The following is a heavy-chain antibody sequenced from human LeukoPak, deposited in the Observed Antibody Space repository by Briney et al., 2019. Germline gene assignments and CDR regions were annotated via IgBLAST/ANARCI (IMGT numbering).Heavy chain of an antibody. J-gene: IGHJ6*03. CDR1: GFTFSSYA. CDR2: ISGSSGST. Sequence: GGSLRLSCAASGFTFSSYAMSWVRQAPGKGLEWVSAISGSSGSTYYADSVKGRFTISRDNSKNTLYLQMNSLRAEDTAVYYCAEDPPPYSSGYYYGNYMDVWGKGTTVTISS. D-gene: IGHD3-22*01. V-gene: IGHV3-23*01. CDR3: AEDPPPYSSGYYYGNYMDV.